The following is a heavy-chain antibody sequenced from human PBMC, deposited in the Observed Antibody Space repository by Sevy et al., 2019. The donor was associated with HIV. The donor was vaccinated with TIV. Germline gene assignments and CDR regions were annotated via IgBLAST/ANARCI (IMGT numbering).Heavy chain of an antibody. V-gene: IGHV4-31*03. CDR3: ARGSVDTAMVNGMDV. Sequence: SETLSLTCTVSGGSISSGGYYWSWICQHPGKGLEWIGYIYYSGSTYYNPSLKSRVTISVDTSKNQFSLKLSSVTAADTAVYYCARGSVDTAMVNGMDVWGQGTTVTVSS. D-gene: IGHD5-18*01. CDR2: IYYSGST. J-gene: IGHJ6*02. CDR1: GGSISSGGYY.